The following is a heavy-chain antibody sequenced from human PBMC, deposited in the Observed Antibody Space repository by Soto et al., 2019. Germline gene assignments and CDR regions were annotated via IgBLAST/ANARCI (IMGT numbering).Heavy chain of an antibody. J-gene: IGHJ4*02. CDR2: TYYRSKWYN. D-gene: IGHD6-19*01. V-gene: IGHV6-1*01. CDR3: ARDGGEGYSSGGTENNFDY. CDR1: GDSVSSNSAA. Sequence: SQTLSLTCAISGDSVSSNSAAWNWIRQSPSRGLEWLGRTYYRSKWYNDYAVSVKSRITINPDTSKNQFSLQLNSVTPEDTAMYYCARDGGEGYSSGGTENNFDYWGQGTLVTVSS.